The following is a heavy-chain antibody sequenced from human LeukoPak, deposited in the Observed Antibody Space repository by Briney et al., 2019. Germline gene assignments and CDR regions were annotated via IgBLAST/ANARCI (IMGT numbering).Heavy chain of an antibody. CDR1: GGSISSYY. CDR3: ARSIVVVTAIGYYYYGMDV. Sequence: SETLSLTCTVSGGSISSYYWSWIRQPPGKGLEWIGYIYYSGSTNYNPSLKSRVTISVDMSKNQFSLKLSSVTAADTAVYYCARSIVVVTAIGYYYYGMDVWGQGTTVTVSS. J-gene: IGHJ6*02. V-gene: IGHV4-59*08. D-gene: IGHD2-21*02. CDR2: IYYSGST.